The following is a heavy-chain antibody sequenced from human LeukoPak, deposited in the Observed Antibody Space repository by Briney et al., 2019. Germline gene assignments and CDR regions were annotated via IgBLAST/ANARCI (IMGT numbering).Heavy chain of an antibody. CDR3: ARGSIVGEPGYYFDY. D-gene: IGHD1-26*01. CDR1: GYTFTSYG. V-gene: IGHV1-18*01. J-gene: IGHJ4*02. CDR2: ISAYNGNT. Sequence: ASVKVSCKASGYTFTSYGISWVRQAPGQGLEWMGWISAYNGNTNYAQKLQGRVTMTTDTSTSTAYMELRSLRSDDTAVYYCARGSIVGEPGYYFDYWGQGTLVTVSS.